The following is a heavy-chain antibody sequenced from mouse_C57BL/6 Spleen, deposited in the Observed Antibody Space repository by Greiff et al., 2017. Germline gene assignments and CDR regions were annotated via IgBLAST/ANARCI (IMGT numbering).Heavy chain of an antibody. CDR3: ARLYGSSSFYAMDY. V-gene: IGHV1-14*01. CDR2: IYPYNDGT. CDR1: GYTFTSYV. J-gene: IGHJ4*01. D-gene: IGHD1-1*01. Sequence: VQLKQSGPELVKPGASVKMSCKASGYTFTSYVMHWVKQKPGQGLEWIGYIYPYNDGTKYNEKFKGKATLTSDKSSSTAYMELSSLTSEDSAVYYCARLYGSSSFYAMDYWGQGTSVTVSS.